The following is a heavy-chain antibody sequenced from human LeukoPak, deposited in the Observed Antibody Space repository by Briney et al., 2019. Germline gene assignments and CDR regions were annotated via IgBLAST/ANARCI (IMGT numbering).Heavy chain of an antibody. CDR1: GFTFSSYS. D-gene: IGHD7-27*01. J-gene: IGHJ4*02. V-gene: IGHV3-48*01. CDR3: ARDLGTDY. Sequence: GGSLRLSCAASGFTFSSYSMNWVRQAPGKGLEWVSYISSSISTIHYADSVKGRFTISRDNAKNSLYLQMNSLRAEDTAVYYCARDLGTDYWGQGTLVTVSS. CDR2: ISSSISTI.